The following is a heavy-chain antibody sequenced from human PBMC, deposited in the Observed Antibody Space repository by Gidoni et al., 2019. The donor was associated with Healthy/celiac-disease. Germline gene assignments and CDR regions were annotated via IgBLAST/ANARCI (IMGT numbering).Heavy chain of an antibody. Sequence: EVQLVESGGDLVQPGRSLRLSCAASGFTFDAYAMHWVRQAPGKGLEWVSGISWNSGSIGYADSVKGRFTISRDNAKNSLYLQMNSLRAEDTALYYCAKDPNESGSYGGGYDYWGQGTLVTVSS. CDR1: GFTFDAYA. D-gene: IGHD1-26*01. CDR2: ISWNSGSI. CDR3: AKDPNESGSYGGGYDY. J-gene: IGHJ4*02. V-gene: IGHV3-9*01.